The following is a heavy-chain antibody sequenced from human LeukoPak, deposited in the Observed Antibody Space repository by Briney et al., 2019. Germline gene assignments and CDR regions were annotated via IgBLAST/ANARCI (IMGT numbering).Heavy chain of an antibody. V-gene: IGHV1-69*13. CDR3: ATDLPTYYYGSGSDRWFDP. Sequence: ASVKVSCKTSGYSFTNYGMNWVRQAPGQGLEWMGGIIPIFGTANYAQKFQGRVTITADESTSTAYMELSSLRSEDTAVYYCATDLPTYYYGSGSDRWFDPWGQGTLVTVSS. J-gene: IGHJ5*02. D-gene: IGHD3-10*01. CDR2: IIPIFGTA. CDR1: GYSFTNYG.